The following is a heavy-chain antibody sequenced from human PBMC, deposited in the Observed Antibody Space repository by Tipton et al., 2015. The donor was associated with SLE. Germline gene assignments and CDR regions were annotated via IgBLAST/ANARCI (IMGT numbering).Heavy chain of an antibody. D-gene: IGHD6-13*01. CDR1: GGSISSSSYY. J-gene: IGHJ3*02. Sequence: LRLSCTVSGGSISSSSYYWSWIRQPAGKGLEWLGRIYTSGHTNYNPSLKSRVTMSVDTSKHQFSLKLSSVTAADTAVYYCAREYPIAAAGAEAFDIWGQGTMVTVSS. CDR3: AREYPIAAAGAEAFDI. CDR2: IYTSGHT. V-gene: IGHV4-61*02.